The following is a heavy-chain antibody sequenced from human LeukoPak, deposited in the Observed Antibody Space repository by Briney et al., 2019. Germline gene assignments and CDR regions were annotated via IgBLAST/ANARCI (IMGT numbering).Heavy chain of an antibody. J-gene: IGHJ4*02. CDR3: AKDKQGDYFDY. V-gene: IGHV3-7*01. D-gene: IGHD6-13*01. CDR2: IKQDGSEK. Sequence: GGSLRLSCAASGFTFSSYWMSWVRQAPGKGLEWVANIKQDGSEKYYVDSVKGRFTISRDNAKNTLYLQMNSLRAEDTAVYYCAKDKQGDYFDYWGQGTLVTVSS. CDR1: GFTFSSYW.